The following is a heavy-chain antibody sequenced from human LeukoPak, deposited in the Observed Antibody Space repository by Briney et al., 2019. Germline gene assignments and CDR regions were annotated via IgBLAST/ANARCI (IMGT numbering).Heavy chain of an antibody. CDR1: GASISSYF. D-gene: IGHD2/OR15-2a*01. V-gene: IGHV4-59*01. CDR2: IYDSGST. Sequence: PSETLSLTCTVSGASISSYFCTLIRQPPRKELAWIGYIYDSGSTNYNPSLKSRVTILVDTSKNQFSLKLTSVTAADTAVYYCATSLSNYYNYYMDVWGKGTTVTVSS. CDR3: ATSLSNYYNYYMDV. J-gene: IGHJ6*03.